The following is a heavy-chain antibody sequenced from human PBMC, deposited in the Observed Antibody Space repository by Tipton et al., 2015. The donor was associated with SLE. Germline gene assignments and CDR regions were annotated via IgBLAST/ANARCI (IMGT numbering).Heavy chain of an antibody. J-gene: IGHJ4*02. CDR1: GGSISSGSYY. D-gene: IGHD3-16*01. CDR3: ARPGGFGY. Sequence: TLSLTCTVSGGSISSGSYYWSWIRQPAGKGLEWIGYIYTSGSTNYNPSLKSRVTISVDTSKNQFSLKLSSVTAADTAVYYCARPGGFGYWGQGTLVTVSS. CDR2: IYTSGST. V-gene: IGHV4-61*09.